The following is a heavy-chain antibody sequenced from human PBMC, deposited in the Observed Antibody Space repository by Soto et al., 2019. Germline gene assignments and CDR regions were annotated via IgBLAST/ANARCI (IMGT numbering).Heavy chain of an antibody. CDR1: GGTFSSYA. V-gene: IGHV1-69*13. D-gene: IGHD3-10*01. J-gene: IGHJ6*02. CDR3: ARVTMVWGVGLSYYYYGMDV. Sequence: ASVKVSCKASGGTFSSYAISWVRQAPGQGLEWMGGIIPIFGTANYAQKFQGRVTITADESTSTAYMELSSLRSEDTAVYYCARVTMVWGVGLSYYYYGMDVWGQGTTVTVSS. CDR2: IIPIFGTA.